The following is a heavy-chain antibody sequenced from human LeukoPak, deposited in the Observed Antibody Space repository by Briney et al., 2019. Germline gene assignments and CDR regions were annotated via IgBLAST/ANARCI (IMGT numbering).Heavy chain of an antibody. CDR2: IYHSGST. CDR1: GGSIISSNW. D-gene: IGHD2-15*01. V-gene: IGHV4-4*02. Sequence: PSETLSLTCAVSGGSIISSNWWSWVRQPPGKGLEWIGEIYHSGSTNYNPSLKSRVTISVDKSKNQFSLKLSSVPYCTGGSCYHRFDYWGQGTLVTVSS. CDR3: RFDY. J-gene: IGHJ4*02.